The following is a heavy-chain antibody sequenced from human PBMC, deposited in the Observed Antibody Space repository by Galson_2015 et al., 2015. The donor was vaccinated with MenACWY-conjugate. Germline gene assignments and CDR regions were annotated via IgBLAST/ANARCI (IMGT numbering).Heavy chain of an antibody. J-gene: IGHJ6*02. CDR2: ISGSGAGT. V-gene: IGHV3-23*01. CDR1: GGTLSGYA. CDR3: AGGYCSGSCYKYYYGMDV. D-gene: IGHD2-15*01. Sequence: LRLSCAAAGGTLSGYAVSWVGQAPGGGGEGFSAISGSGAGTYYADSVKGRFTISRDNSKNTVYLQMNNLRVDDTAVYYCAGGYCSGSCYKYYYGMDVWGQGTTVTVSS.